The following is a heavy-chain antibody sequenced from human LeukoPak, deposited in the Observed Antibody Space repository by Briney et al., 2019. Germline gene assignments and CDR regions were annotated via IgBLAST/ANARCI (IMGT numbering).Heavy chain of an antibody. CDR1: GFTFDNYG. CDR3: AKDLLGGKYSSSSFDY. CDR2: IRYDGSNK. J-gene: IGHJ4*02. D-gene: IGHD6-6*01. V-gene: IGHV3-30*02. Sequence: PGGPLRLSCATSGFTFDNYGMHWVRQAPGKGLEWVTFIRYDGSNKYYADSVKGRFTISRDNSKNTLYLQMHSLRVEDTAVYYCAKDLLGGKYSSSSFDYWGQGTLVTVSS.